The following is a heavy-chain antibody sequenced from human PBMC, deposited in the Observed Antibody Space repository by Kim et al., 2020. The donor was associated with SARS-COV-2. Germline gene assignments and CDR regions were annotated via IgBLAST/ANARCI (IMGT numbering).Heavy chain of an antibody. CDR2: IYHSGST. J-gene: IGHJ4*02. Sequence: SETLSLTCAVYGGSFSGYYWSWIRQPPGKGLEWIGEIYHSGSTNYNPSLKSRVTISVDTSENQFSLKLSSVTAADTAVYYCARGKVRGVIIRPPYFDYWGQGTLVTVSS. D-gene: IGHD3-10*01. CDR3: ARGKVRGVIIRPPYFDY. CDR1: GGSFSGYY. V-gene: IGHV4-34*01.